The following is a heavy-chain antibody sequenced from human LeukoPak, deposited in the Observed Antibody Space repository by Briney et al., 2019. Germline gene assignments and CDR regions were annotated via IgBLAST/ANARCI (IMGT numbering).Heavy chain of an antibody. CDR1: GFTFSSYA. Sequence: GGSLRLSCAASGFTFSSYAMSWVRQAPGKGLEWVSAISGSGGSTYYADSVKGRFTISRDNSKNTLYLQMNSLRAEDTAVYYCARVRTMIVVVQGYYFDYWGQGTLVTVSS. V-gene: IGHV3-23*01. CDR2: ISGSGGST. J-gene: IGHJ4*02. CDR3: ARVRTMIVVVQGYYFDY. D-gene: IGHD3-22*01.